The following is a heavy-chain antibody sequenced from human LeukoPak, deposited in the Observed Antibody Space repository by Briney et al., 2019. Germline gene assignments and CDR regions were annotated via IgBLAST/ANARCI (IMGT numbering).Heavy chain of an antibody. CDR1: GFTFSSYS. CDR3: AGSEYSYGYVYAY. J-gene: IGHJ4*02. CDR2: ISSSSSYI. D-gene: IGHD5-18*01. Sequence: GGSLRLSCAASGFTFSSYSMNWVRQAPGKGLEWVSSISSSSSYIYYADSVKGRFTISGDNAKNSLYLQMNSLRAEDTAVYYCAGSEYSYGYVYAYWGQGTLVTVSS. V-gene: IGHV3-21*01.